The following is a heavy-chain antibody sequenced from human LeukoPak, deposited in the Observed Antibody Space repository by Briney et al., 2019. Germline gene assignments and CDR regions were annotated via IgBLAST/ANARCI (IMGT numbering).Heavy chain of an antibody. CDR1: GGSFSGYY. V-gene: IGHV4-34*01. D-gene: IGHD6-19*01. CDR2: INHSGSP. CDR3: ARGEQWLVKAFDY. Sequence: TPSETLSLTCAVYGGSFSGYYWSWIRQPPGKGLEWIGEINHSGSPNYNPSLKSRVTISVDTSKNQFSLKLSSVTAADTAVYYCARGEQWLVKAFDYWGQGTLVTVSS. J-gene: IGHJ4*02.